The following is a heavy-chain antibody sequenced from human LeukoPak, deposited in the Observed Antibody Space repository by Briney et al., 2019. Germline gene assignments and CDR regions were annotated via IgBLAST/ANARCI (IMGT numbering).Heavy chain of an antibody. J-gene: IGHJ4*02. Sequence: ASVKVSCKASGGTFSSYAISWVRQAPGQGLEWMGGIIPIFGTANYAQKFQGRVTITADESTSTAYMELNSLRAEDTAVYYCARAVGATPFDYWGQGTLVTVSS. V-gene: IGHV1-69*13. D-gene: IGHD1-26*01. CDR1: GGTFSSYA. CDR2: IIPIFGTA. CDR3: ARAVGATPFDY.